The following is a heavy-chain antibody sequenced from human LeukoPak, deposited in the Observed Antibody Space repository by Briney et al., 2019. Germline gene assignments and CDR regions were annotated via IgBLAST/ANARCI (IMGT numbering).Heavy chain of an antibody. CDR3: ARLSSRKSPFDY. CDR1: GYRFTSYW. V-gene: IGHV5-51*01. Sequence: PGESLKISCKASGYRFTSYWIGWVRQMPGKGLEWVGIIYPSDSDARYSPSFQGQVTISADKSINTAYLQWSSLKASDTAMYYCARLSSRKSPFDYWGQGTLVTVSS. J-gene: IGHJ4*02. D-gene: IGHD1-14*01. CDR2: IYPSDSDA.